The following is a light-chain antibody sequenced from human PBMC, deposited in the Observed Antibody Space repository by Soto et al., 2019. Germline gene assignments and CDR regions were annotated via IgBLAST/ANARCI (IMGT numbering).Light chain of an antibody. CDR2: ENN. J-gene: IGLJ3*02. CDR1: SSNIGNNY. V-gene: IGLV1-51*02. CDR3: GTWDGTYWV. Sequence: QSVLTQPPSVSAAPGQKVTISCSGSSSNIGNNYVSWYQQLPGTSPKLLIYENNKRPSGIPDRFSGSKSGTSATLGITGLQTGDEADYYCGTWDGTYWVFGGGTKLT.